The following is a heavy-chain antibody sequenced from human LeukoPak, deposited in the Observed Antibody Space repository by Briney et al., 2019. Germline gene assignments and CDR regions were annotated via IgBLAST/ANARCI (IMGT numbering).Heavy chain of an antibody. CDR1: GFTFSSYG. V-gene: IGHV3-30*18. CDR3: AKVRGTKRIAAAGHFDY. J-gene: IGHJ4*02. Sequence: GGSLRLSCAASGFTFSSYGMHWVRQAPGKGLEWVAVISYDGSNKYYADSVKGRFTISRDNSKNTLYLQMNSLRAEDTAVYYCAKVRGTKRIAAAGHFDYWGQGTLVTVSS. D-gene: IGHD6-13*01. CDR2: ISYDGSNK.